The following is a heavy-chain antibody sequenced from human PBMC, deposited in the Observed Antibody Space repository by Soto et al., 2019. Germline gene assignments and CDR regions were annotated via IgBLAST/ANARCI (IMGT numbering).Heavy chain of an antibody. CDR2: IKSKTDGGTT. D-gene: IGHD2-15*01. CDR1: GFTFSNAW. V-gene: IGHV3-15*01. CDR3: TTDYLEVVVAAVHAFDI. Sequence: GGSLRLSCAASGFTFSNAWMSWVRQAPEKGLEWVGRIKSKTDGGTTDYAAPVKGRFTISRDDSKNTLYLQMNSLKTEDTAVYYCTTDYLEVVVAAVHAFDIWGQGTMVTVSS. J-gene: IGHJ3*02.